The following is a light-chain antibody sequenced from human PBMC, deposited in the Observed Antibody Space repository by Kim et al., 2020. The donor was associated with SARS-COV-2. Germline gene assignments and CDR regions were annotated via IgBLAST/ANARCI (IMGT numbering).Light chain of an antibody. Sequence: QSALTQPASVSGSPGQSITISCTGTSSDVGGYNYVSWYQQHPGKAPKLMIYDVTNRTSGVSNRISGSKSGNTASLTISGLQAEDEADYYCTSYTDTSTLVVFGGGTQLTVL. CDR3: TSYTDTSTLVV. V-gene: IGLV2-14*03. CDR1: SSDVGGYNY. J-gene: IGLJ3*02. CDR2: DVT.